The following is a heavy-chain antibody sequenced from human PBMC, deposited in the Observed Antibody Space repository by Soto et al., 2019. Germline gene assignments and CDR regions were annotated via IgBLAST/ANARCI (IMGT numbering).Heavy chain of an antibody. CDR3: AEVLVAAGRLDP. CDR2: ISGSGGST. J-gene: IGHJ5*02. D-gene: IGHD2-15*01. CDR1: GFTFSSYA. V-gene: IGHV3-23*01. Sequence: GGSLRLSCAASGFTFSSYAMSWVRQAPGKGLEWVSAISGSGGSTYYADSVKGRFTISRDNSKNTLYLQMNSLRAEDTAVYYCAEVLVAAGRLDPWGQGTLVTVSS.